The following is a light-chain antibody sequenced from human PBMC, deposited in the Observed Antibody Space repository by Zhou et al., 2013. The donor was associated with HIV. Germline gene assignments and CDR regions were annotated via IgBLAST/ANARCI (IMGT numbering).Light chain of an antibody. V-gene: IGKV1D-16*01. CDR2: GAS. Sequence: EIQMTQSPSSVSASVGDRVTITCRASQDISTWLAWYQQKPGKAPRLLIYGASTVQSGVPSRFSGSGSGTDFTLTISSLQPEDFATYYCQQYDSYPYTFGQGTKLEIK. J-gene: IGKJ2*01. CDR1: QDISTW. CDR3: QQYDSYPYT.